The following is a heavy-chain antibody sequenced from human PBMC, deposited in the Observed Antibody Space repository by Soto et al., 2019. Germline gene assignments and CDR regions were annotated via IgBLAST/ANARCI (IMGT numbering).Heavy chain of an antibody. D-gene: IGHD3-3*01. J-gene: IGHJ6*03. V-gene: IGHV3-73*01. CDR3: SRQASDFWSGKPQYYMDV. Sequence: EVQLVESGGGLVQPGGSLKLSCAASGFTFSGSAMHWVRQASGKGLEWVGRIRSKGNNYATAYGVSLRGRFTISRDDSKDTTYLQMNSLNTEDTAVYYCSRQASDFWSGKPQYYMDVWGKGTTVTVSS. CDR1: GFTFSGSA. CDR2: IRSKGNNYAT.